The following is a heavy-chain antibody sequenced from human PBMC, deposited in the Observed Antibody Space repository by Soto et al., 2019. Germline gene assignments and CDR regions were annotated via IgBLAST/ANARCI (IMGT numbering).Heavy chain of an antibody. D-gene: IGHD1-26*01. CDR2: FDPEDGET. J-gene: IGHJ4*02. CDR3: ATDRAVGATFDY. V-gene: IGHV1-24*01. Sequence: ASVKVSCKVSGYTLTELSMHWVRQAPGKGLEWMGGFDPEDGETIYAQKFQGGVTMTEDTSTDTAYMELSSLRSEDTAVYYCATDRAVGATFDYWGQGTLVTVSS. CDR1: GYTLTELS.